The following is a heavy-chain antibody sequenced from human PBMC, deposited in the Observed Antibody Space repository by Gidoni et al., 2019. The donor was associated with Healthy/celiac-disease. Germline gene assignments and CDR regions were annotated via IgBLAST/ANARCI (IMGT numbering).Heavy chain of an antibody. J-gene: IGHJ6*02. V-gene: IGHV3-21*01. CDR2: ISSSSSYI. D-gene: IGHD2-2*01. Sequence: EVQLVESGGGLVKPGGSLRLSCAASGFPFSRYSMNWVRQAPGKGLEWVSSISSSSSYIYYADSVKSRFTIARDNAKNSLYLQMNSLRAEDTAVYYCAREDGCSSTSCYGMDVWGQGTTVTVSS. CDR3: AREDGCSSTSCYGMDV. CDR1: GFPFSRYS.